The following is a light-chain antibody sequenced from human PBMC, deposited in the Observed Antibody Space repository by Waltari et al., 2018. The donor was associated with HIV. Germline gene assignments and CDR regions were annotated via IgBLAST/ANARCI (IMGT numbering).Light chain of an antibody. CDR3: QQYNNWPPEDT. V-gene: IGKV3-15*01. CDR2: GAS. CDR1: QSVTTN. J-gene: IGKJ2*01. Sequence: EIVMTQSPATLSVSPGESAILSCRASQSVTTNLAWYQQKPGQAPTLLIYGASTKATGIPARFSGSGSGTVFTLTISSLQSEDFAIYYCQQYNNWPPEDTFGQGTKLEIK.